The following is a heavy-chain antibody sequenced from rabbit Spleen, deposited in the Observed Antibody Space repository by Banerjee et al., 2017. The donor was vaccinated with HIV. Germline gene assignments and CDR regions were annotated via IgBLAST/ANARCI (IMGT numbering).Heavy chain of an antibody. CDR3: ARGGGL. Sequence: QEQLVESGGGLVQPGGSLKLSCKASGFDFSSYGVSWVRQPPGKGLEWIGYIDPLFGSTYYANWVNGRFSISKTSSTTVTLQMTSLTAADTATYFCARGGGLWGPGTLVTVS. CDR2: IDPLFGST. J-gene: IGHJ4*01. CDR1: GFDFSSYG. V-gene: IGHV1S39*01.